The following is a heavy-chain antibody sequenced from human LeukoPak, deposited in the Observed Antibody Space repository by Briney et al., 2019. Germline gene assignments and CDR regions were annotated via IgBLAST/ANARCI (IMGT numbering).Heavy chain of an antibody. D-gene: IGHD6-19*01. CDR1: GGSISSYY. CDR3: ARIGRYSSGWYNSYYFDY. Sequence: WETLSLTCTVSGGSISSYYWSWIRQPPGKGLEWIGEINHSGSTNYNPSLKSRVTISVDTSKNQFSLKLSSVTAADTAVYYCARIGRYSSGWYNSYYFDYWGQGTLVTVSS. V-gene: IGHV4-34*01. J-gene: IGHJ4*02. CDR2: INHSGST.